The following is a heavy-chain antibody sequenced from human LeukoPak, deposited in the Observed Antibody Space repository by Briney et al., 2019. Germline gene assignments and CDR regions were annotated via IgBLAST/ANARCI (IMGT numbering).Heavy chain of an antibody. J-gene: IGHJ3*02. CDR3: ARDPYSSGWYKDAFDI. Sequence: PSQTLSLTCTVSGGSISSGGYYWGWIRQHPGKGLEWIGYIYYSGSTYYNPSLKSRVTISVDTSKNQFSLKLSSVTAADTAVYYCARDPYSSGWYKDAFDIWGQGTMVTVSS. D-gene: IGHD6-19*01. V-gene: IGHV4-31*03. CDR2: IYYSGST. CDR1: GGSISSGGYY.